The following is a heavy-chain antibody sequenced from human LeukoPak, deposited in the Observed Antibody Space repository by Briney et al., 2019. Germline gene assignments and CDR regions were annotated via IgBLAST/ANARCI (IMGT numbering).Heavy chain of an antibody. CDR3: ARGARIVVVTATLRGWFDP. D-gene: IGHD2-21*02. Sequence: QAGGSLRLSCAASGFTFSSYTMNWVRQAPGKGLEWISYISSSSSTIYYADSVKGRFTISRDNAKNSLYLEMNSLRADDTAVYYCARGARIVVVTATLRGWFDPWGQGTLVIVSS. V-gene: IGHV3-48*04. J-gene: IGHJ5*02. CDR1: GFTFSSYT. CDR2: ISSSSSTI.